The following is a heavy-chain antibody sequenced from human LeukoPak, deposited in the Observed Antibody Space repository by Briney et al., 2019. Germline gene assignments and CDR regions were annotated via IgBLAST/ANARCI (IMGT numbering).Heavy chain of an antibody. V-gene: IGHV3-66*02. Sequence: GGSLRLSCAASGFAVRSNYMSWVRQAPGKGLEWVSLIYSGGTTSYADSVKSRFTISRDSSKNTVSLQMNSLRDEDTAVYYCARVLLYGSGGAFDYWGQGTLVTVSS. CDR3: ARVLLYGSGGAFDY. J-gene: IGHJ4*02. D-gene: IGHD2-21*01. CDR1: GFAVRSNY. CDR2: IYSGGTT.